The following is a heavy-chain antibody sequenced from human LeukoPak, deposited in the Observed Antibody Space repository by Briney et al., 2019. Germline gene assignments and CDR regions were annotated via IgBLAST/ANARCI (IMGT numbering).Heavy chain of an antibody. J-gene: IGHJ6*02. V-gene: IGHV3-30*02. CDR3: AGGLLEAQGWLQWLGTVYSMDV. CDR2: IRHDGNKK. D-gene: IGHD5-24*01. CDR1: GFTFSDYG. Sequence: GGSLRLSCGASGFTFSDYGMHWVRQAPGKGLEWVAFIRHDGNKKYFPDSMKGRFCISRDNSNNTLYLQMNSLRPDDTAVYYCAGGLLEAQGWLQWLGTVYSMDVWGQGTPVTVSS.